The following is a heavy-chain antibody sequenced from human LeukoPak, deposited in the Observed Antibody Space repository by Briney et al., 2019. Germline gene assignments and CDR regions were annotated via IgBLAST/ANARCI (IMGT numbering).Heavy chain of an antibody. V-gene: IGHV3-53*01. D-gene: IGHD2-15*01. J-gene: IGHJ6*02. CDR3: ARDEYCSGGSCDLYYYYGMDV. CDR2: IYSGGST. Sequence: PGGCLRLSCAASGFTVSSNYMSWVRQAPGKGLEWVSVIYSGGSTYYADSVTGRFTISRDNSKNTLYLQMNSLRAEDTAVYYCARDEYCSGGSCDLYYYYGMDVWGQGTTVTVSS. CDR1: GFTVSSNY.